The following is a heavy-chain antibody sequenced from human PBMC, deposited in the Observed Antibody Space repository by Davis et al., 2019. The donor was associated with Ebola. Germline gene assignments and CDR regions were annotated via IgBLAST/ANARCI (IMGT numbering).Heavy chain of an antibody. CDR3: ARSGHSGSYWGADY. CDR1: GGSFSGYY. V-gene: IGHV4-59*01. J-gene: IGHJ4*02. D-gene: IGHD1-26*01. Sequence: PSETLSLTCAVYGGSFSGYYWSWIRQPPGKGLEWIGYIYDNGTTNYNSSLKSRVTISVDTSKNQFSLRLNSVTAADTAVYYCARSGHSGSYWGADYWGQGTVVTVSS. CDR2: IYDNGTT.